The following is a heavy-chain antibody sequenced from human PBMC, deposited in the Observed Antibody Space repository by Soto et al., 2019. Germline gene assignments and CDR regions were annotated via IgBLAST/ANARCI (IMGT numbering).Heavy chain of an antibody. J-gene: IGHJ5*02. CDR3: ARGKYDTRSGHYPPNWFDP. Sequence: PSETLSLTCFVSGDSIGSYHWNWLRQPPGRGLEWIGYIYNRGSVRYNPSLNSRVTISVDRSRNQFSLSLSPVTAADTAMYYCARGKYDTRSGHYPPNWFDPWGPGTLVTVS. V-gene: IGHV4-59*01. CDR2: IYNRGSV. CDR1: GDSIGSYH. D-gene: IGHD3-3*01.